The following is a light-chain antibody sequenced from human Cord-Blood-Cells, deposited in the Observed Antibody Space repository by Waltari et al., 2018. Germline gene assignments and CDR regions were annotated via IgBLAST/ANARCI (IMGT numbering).Light chain of an antibody. J-gene: IGLJ2*01. Sequence: QSAMTQPASGPGPPGPAITAAFTGTSSDSGGCNFVSWYQQHPGNAPKLMIYDFSNRPSGVSNRFSGPKSGNTASLTISGLHAEDEADYYCSSYTSSSTLVFGGGTKLTVL. V-gene: IGLV2-14*01. CDR3: SSYTSSSTLV. CDR1: SSDSGGCNF. CDR2: DFS.